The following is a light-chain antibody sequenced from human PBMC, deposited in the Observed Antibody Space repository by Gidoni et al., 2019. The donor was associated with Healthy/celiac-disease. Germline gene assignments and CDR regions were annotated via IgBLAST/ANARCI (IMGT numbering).Light chain of an antibody. CDR3: QQRSNWPPLT. CDR1: QSVSSY. CDR2: DSS. Sequence: EIVLTQSPATLSLSPGERATLSCRASQSVSSYLAWYQQKPGQAPRILIYDSSNRATGIPARFSGSGSGTDFTLTISSLEPEDFAVYDCQQRSNWPPLTFGGGTKVEIK. V-gene: IGKV3-11*01. J-gene: IGKJ4*01.